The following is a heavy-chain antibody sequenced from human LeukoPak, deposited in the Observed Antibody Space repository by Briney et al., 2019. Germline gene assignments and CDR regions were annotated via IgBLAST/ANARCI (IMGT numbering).Heavy chain of an antibody. CDR3: ARAKVLLWFGELLSYYFDY. V-gene: IGHV4-4*07. Sequence: SETLSLTCTVSGGSISSYYWSWIRQPAGKGLEWIGRIYTSGSTNYNPSLKSRVTMSVDTSKNQFSLKLSSVTVADTAVYYCARAKVLLWFGELLSYYFDYWGQGTLVTVSS. CDR1: GGSISSYY. CDR2: IYTSGST. D-gene: IGHD3-10*01. J-gene: IGHJ4*02.